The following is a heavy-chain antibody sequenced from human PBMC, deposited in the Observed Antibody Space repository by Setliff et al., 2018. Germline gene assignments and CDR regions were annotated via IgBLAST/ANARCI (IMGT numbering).Heavy chain of an antibody. CDR1: GFTFSSYS. CDR2: ISSSGSTI. J-gene: IGHJ2*01. V-gene: IGHV3-48*04. CDR3: ARSPRTYYYDSSGYYFAWYFDL. Sequence: GGSLRLSCAASGFTFSSYSMNWVRQAPGKGLEWVSSISSSGSTIYYADSVKGRFTISRDNAKNSLYLQMNSLRAEDTAVYYCARSPRTYYYDSSGYYFAWYFDLWGRGTLVTVSS. D-gene: IGHD3-22*01.